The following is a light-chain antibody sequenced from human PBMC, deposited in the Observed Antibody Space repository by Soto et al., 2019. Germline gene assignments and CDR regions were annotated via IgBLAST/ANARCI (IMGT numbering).Light chain of an antibody. Sequence: EIVMTQSPATLSVSPGERATLSCRASQSVSSSYLAGYQQKPGQAPRLLIYGASSRATGIPDRFSGSGSGTDFTLTISRLEPEDFAVYYCQQYGSSIITFGQGTRLEIK. CDR1: QSVSSSY. CDR3: QQYGSSIIT. CDR2: GAS. V-gene: IGKV3-20*01. J-gene: IGKJ5*01.